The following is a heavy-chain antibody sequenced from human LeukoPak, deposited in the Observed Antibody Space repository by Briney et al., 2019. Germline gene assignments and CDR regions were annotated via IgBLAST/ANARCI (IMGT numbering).Heavy chain of an antibody. D-gene: IGHD2-21*02. V-gene: IGHV3-7*01. J-gene: IGHJ4*02. Sequence: GGSLRLSCVASRFTFSNYWVSWVRQAPGKGLEWVANINQDGSKKVYADSMKGRFTISRDNAKESLYLQLNSLRADDTAVYYCAKWGPHCVGDYCPALDSWGQGTLVTVSS. CDR1: RFTFSNYW. CDR3: AKWGPHCVGDYCPALDS. CDR2: INQDGSKK.